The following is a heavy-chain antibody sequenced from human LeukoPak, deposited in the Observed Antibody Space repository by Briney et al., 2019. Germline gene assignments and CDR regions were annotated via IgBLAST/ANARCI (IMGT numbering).Heavy chain of an antibody. V-gene: IGHV4-34*01. CDR2: INHSGST. CDR3: ARKVRNDFWSGLFNY. J-gene: IGHJ4*02. CDR1: GFTFSSYA. Sequence: GSLRLSCAASGFTFSSYAMSWVRQAPGKGLEWIGEINHSGSTNYNPSLKSRVTISVDTSKNQFSLKLSSVTAADTAVYYCARKVRNDFWSGLFNYWGQGTLVTVSS. D-gene: IGHD3-3*01.